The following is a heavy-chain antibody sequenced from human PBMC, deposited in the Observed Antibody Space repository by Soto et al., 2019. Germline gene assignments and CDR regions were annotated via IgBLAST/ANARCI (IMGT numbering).Heavy chain of an antibody. D-gene: IGHD2-2*02. V-gene: IGHV3-23*01. Sequence: GGSLRLSCAASGFTFSRDGMSWVRQAPGKGLEWVSLITDNGGSTYYADSVKGRFTISRDNAKNTLYLQMNSLRAEDTAVYYCARDLAIVVVPAAIPADYYYYYGMDVWGQGTTVTVSS. J-gene: IGHJ6*02. CDR3: ARDLAIVVVPAAIPADYYYYYGMDV. CDR2: ITDNGGST. CDR1: GFTFSRDG.